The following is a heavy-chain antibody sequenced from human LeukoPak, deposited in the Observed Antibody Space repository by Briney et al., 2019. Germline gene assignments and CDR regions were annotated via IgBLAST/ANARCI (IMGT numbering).Heavy chain of an antibody. J-gene: IGHJ4*02. Sequence: SETLSLTCTVSGGSISSYYWSWIRQPPGKGLEWIGCIYYNGGTSYNPSLKSRVTISVDTSKNQFSLKLNSVTAADTAVYYCARQGRYMAATGIPNFDYWGQGTLLTVSS. V-gene: IGHV4-59*08. D-gene: IGHD6-13*01. CDR2: IYYNGGT. CDR3: ARQGRYMAATGIPNFDY. CDR1: GGSISSYY.